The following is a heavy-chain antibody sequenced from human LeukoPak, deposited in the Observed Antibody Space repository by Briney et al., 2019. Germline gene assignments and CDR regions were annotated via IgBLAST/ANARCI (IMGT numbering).Heavy chain of an antibody. CDR2: IYYSGTT. CDR3: ARLYEARLGPLSDY. J-gene: IGHJ4*02. V-gene: IGHV4-39*01. Sequence: SETLSLTCTVSGGSISSSGYYWGWIRQPPGKGLEWIGSIYYSGTTYYNPSVKSRITVSLDTSKNQFSLNLGSVTAAGTAIYYCARLYEARLGPLSDYWGQGTLVTVSS. CDR1: GGSISSSGYY. D-gene: IGHD2-8*01.